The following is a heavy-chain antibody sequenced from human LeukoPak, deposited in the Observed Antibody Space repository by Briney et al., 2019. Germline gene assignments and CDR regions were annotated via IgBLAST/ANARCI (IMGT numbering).Heavy chain of an antibody. V-gene: IGHV3-23*01. J-gene: IGHJ3*02. CDR2: ISGDATTT. D-gene: IGHD3-9*01. CDR1: GFAFSSFA. CDR3: AKDWVLRYFDWSLDAFDI. Sequence: PGGSLRLSCAASGFAFSSFAMNWVRQAPGKGLQWVSAISGDATTTYYPDSLKGRFTISRDNSKNTLYLQMNSLRAEDTAVYYCAKDWVLRYFDWSLDAFDIWGQGTMVTVSS.